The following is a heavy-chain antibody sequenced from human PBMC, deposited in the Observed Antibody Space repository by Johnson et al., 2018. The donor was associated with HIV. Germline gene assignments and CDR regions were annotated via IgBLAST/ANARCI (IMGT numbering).Heavy chain of an antibody. V-gene: IGHV3-23*04. CDR1: GFTFSSYA. CDR2: ISGSGGST. CDR3: AREGGLVAAQWDAFDI. D-gene: IGHD2-15*01. Sequence: VQLVESGGGLVQPGGSLRLSCAASGFTFSSYAMSWVRQAPGKGLEWVSAISGSGGSTYYADSVKGRFTISRDNTKNSLYLQMNSLRAEATALYYCAREGGLVAAQWDAFDICGQGTMVTVSS. J-gene: IGHJ3*02.